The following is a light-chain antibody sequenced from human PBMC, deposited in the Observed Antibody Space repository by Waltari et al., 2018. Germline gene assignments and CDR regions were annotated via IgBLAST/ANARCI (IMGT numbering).Light chain of an antibody. J-gene: IGKJ3*01. CDR3: QKLDSYPFT. V-gene: IGKV1-9*01. CDR2: AAS. CDR1: QGIGSY. Sequence: DVQLTQSPSFLSASVRDRVTITCRASQGIGSYLAWYHQKPGKAPKLLIYAASTLQSWVPSRFSGSGSGTEFTLTISSLQPEDFATYFCQKLDSYPFTFGPGTKVDIK.